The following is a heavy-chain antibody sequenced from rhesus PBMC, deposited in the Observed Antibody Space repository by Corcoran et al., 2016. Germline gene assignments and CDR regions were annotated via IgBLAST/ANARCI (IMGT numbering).Heavy chain of an antibody. CDR3: SREYKYYFDY. V-gene: IGHV3S16*01. J-gene: IGHJ4*01. Sequence: EVQLVEPGGGLVQPGRSLRLSCAASGFTFSDYYMSWVRQAPGKGLEWVSSISGPSDYIYYADSVKGRFTISRDNAKNSLFLQMNSLKTEDTAVYYCSREYKYYFDYWGQGILVTGSS. CDR1: GFTFSDYY. CDR2: ISGPSDYI. D-gene: IGHD1-1*01.